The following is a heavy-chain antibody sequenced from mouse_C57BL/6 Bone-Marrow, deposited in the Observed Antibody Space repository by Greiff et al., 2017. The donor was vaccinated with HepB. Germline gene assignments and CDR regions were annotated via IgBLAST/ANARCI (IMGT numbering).Heavy chain of an antibody. V-gene: IGHV5-16*01. CDR3: ARETTRAWYFDV. CDR2: INYDGSST. Sequence: EVQRVESEGGLVQPGSSMKLSCTASGFTFSDYYMAWVRQVPEKGLEWVANINYDGSSTYYLDSLKSRFIISRDNAKNILYLQMSSLKSEDTATYYCARETTRAWYFDVWGTGTTVTVSS. J-gene: IGHJ1*03. CDR1: GFTFSDYY. D-gene: IGHD2-12*01.